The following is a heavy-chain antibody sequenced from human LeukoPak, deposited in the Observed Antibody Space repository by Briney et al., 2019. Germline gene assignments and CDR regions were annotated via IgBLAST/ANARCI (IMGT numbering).Heavy chain of an antibody. CDR1: GVTFSSYS. CDR3: ARDLGYCSSTSCREDY. CDR2: IISSSSYI. Sequence: GGSLRLSCAASGVTFSSYSMNWVRQAPGKGLEWVSSIISSSSYIYYAYSVKGRFTISRDNAKNSLYLQMNSLRAEDTAVYYCARDLGYCSSTSCREDYWGQGTLVTVSS. J-gene: IGHJ4*02. V-gene: IGHV3-21*01. D-gene: IGHD2-2*01.